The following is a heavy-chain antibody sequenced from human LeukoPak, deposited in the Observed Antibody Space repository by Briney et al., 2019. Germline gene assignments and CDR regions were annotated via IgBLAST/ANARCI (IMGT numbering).Heavy chain of an antibody. J-gene: IGHJ4*02. Sequence: QPGGSLRLSCAASGFTFSSYAMSWVRQAPGKGLEWVSAISARGGSTYYADSVKGRFSISRDNSKNTLYLQMNSLRAEDTAVYYCAKDYYYDSSGYYSGLDDYWGQGTLVTVSS. V-gene: IGHV3-23*01. CDR1: GFTFSSYA. CDR3: AKDYYYDSSGYYSGLDDY. CDR2: ISARGGST. D-gene: IGHD3-22*01.